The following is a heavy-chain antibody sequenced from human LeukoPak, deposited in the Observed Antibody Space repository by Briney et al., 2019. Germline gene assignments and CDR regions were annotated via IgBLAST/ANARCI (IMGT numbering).Heavy chain of an antibody. J-gene: IGHJ4*02. D-gene: IGHD2-21*02. CDR1: GFTFTSSA. V-gene: IGHV1-58*02. CDR2: IVVGSGNT. CDR3: ARGRYVVTATPDY. Sequence: SVKVSCKASGFTFTSSAMQWVRQARGQRLEWIGWIVVGSGNTNYAQKFQERATITRDMSTSTAYMELSSLRSEDTAVYYCARGRYVVTATPDYWGQGTLVTVSS.